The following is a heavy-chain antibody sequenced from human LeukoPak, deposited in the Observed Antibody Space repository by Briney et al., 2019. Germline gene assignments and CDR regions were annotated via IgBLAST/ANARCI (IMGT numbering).Heavy chain of an antibody. J-gene: IGHJ5*02. CDR3: VRDYFCSGGTCDDCFDP. CDR2: ISTYDHDT. V-gene: IGHV1-18*01. Sequence: ASVKVSCKASGYTFTNYGVSSGPEAPGQGGEWRAWISTYDHDTNYAQKFRGRVTMTTDTSTSTAYMELRSLGSDDTAVYYCVRDYFCSGGTCDDCFDPWGQGTLVTVSS. D-gene: IGHD2-15*01. CDR1: GYTFTNYG.